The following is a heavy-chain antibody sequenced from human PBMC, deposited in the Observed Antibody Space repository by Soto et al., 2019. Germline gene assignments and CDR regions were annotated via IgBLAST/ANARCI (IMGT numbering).Heavy chain of an antibody. CDR2: ILPIMCSV. J-gene: IGHJ4*02. D-gene: IGHD2-15*01. CDR3: ARIPRYSYPTSDPLDN. V-gene: IGHV1-69*01. CDR1: GGTFNTYT. Sequence: QVHLVQSGSEVKKPGSSVTVSCKASGGTFNTYTFSWVRQAPGQGLEWMGSILPIMCSVNYAHDFRGRLTITADPYTTTAYIELTSLTSHDTAIYYCARIPRYSYPTSDPLDNWGQGTLVTVSS.